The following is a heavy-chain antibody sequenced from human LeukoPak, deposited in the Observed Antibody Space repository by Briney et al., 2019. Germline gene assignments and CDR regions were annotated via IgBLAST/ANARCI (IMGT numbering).Heavy chain of an antibody. CDR1: GFTFSSYW. Sequence: GGSLRLPCVVSGFTFSSYWMNWVRQAPGKGLEWVANIHEDGSDEYYVDSVKGRFTISRDNAKNSLYLQMNSLRAEDTALYYCARTLRLGTPRAFDIWGRGTMVTVSS. CDR2: IHEDGSDE. V-gene: IGHV3-7*05. CDR3: ARTLRLGTPRAFDI. J-gene: IGHJ3*02. D-gene: IGHD1-14*01.